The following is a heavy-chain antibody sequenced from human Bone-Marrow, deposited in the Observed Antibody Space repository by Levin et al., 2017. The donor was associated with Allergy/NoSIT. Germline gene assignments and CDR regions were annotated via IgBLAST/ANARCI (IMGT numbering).Heavy chain of an antibody. CDR3: AKGGGGQQVGRHYFYYMDV. Sequence: QLGESLKISCAASGSSFNTYDMSWVRQAPGRGLEWVSAISLSGSNTYYAASVKGRFTISRDNSKNTLYLQMDSLGADDTAVYYCAKGGGGQQVGRHYFYYMDVWGRGTTVTVSS. J-gene: IGHJ6*03. CDR2: ISLSGSNT. CDR1: GSSFNTYD. V-gene: IGHV3-23*01. D-gene: IGHD6-13*01.